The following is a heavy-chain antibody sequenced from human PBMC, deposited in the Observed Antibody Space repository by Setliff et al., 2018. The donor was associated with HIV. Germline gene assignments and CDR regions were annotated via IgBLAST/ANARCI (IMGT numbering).Heavy chain of an antibody. Sequence: SVKVSCKASGDTFNFYGLNWVRQAPGQRLEWMGKIIPKSDTRDYAQKLRGRVTITADKPSNTVYMELTSLTSEDTAVYYCAREHGEYCSGGTCYHHYYFDYWGPGTLVTVS. V-gene: IGHV1-69*06. D-gene: IGHD2-15*01. CDR1: GDTFNFYG. CDR3: AREHGEYCSGGTCYHHYYFDY. J-gene: IGHJ4*02. CDR2: IIPKSDTR.